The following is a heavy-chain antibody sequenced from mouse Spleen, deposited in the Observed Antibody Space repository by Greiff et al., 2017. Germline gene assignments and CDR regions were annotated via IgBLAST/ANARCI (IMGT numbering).Heavy chain of an antibody. J-gene: IGHJ1*01. Sequence: EVQLVESGGGLVQPGGSRKLSCAASGFTFSDYGMAWVRQAPGKGPEWVAFISNLAYSIYYADTVTGRFTISRENAKNTLYLEMSSLRSEDTAMYYCARKTGTGYFDVWGAGTTVTVSS. CDR2: ISNLAYSI. CDR1: GFTFSDYG. V-gene: IGHV5-15*02. CDR3: ARKTGTGYFDV. D-gene: IGHD4-1*01.